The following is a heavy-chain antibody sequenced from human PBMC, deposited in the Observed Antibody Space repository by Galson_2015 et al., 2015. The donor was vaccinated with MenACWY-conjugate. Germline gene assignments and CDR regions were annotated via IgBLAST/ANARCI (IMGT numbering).Heavy chain of an antibody. CDR2: IKQDGSET. CDR1: GFTFSSFW. Sequence: SLRLSCAASGFTFSSFWMSWVRQAPGKGLECVANIKQDGSETYYVDSVKGRFTLSRDNAKSSLYLQMNSLRAEDTAVYYCARGRYGMDVWGQGTTVTVPS. J-gene: IGHJ6*02. V-gene: IGHV3-7*03. CDR3: ARGRYGMDV.